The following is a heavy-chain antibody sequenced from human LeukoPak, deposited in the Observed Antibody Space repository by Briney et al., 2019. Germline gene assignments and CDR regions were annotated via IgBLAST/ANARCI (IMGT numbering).Heavy chain of an antibody. D-gene: IGHD6-19*01. CDR1: GFTFDDYA. Sequence: GGSLRLSCAASGFTFDDYAMHWVRQAPGKGLEWVSGISWNSGSIGYADSVKGRFTISRDNAKNSLYLQMNSLRAEDTALYYCAKDMRSPYSSGWYYFDYWGQGTLVTVSS. CDR3: AKDMRSPYSSGWYYFDY. V-gene: IGHV3-9*01. J-gene: IGHJ4*02. CDR2: ISWNSGSI.